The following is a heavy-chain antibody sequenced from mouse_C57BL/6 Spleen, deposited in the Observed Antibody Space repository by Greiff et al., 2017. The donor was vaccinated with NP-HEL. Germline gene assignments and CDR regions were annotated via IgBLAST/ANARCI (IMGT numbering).Heavy chain of an antibody. D-gene: IGHD1-1*01. Sequence: EVMLVESGGGLVKPGGSLKLSCAASGFTFSDYGMHWVRQAPEKGLEWVAYISSGSSTIYYADTVKGRFTISRDNAKNTLFLQMTSLRSEDTAMYYCARKIITTVVDYAMDYWGQGTSVTVSS. V-gene: IGHV5-17*01. CDR2: ISSGSSTI. J-gene: IGHJ4*01. CDR3: ARKIITTVVDYAMDY. CDR1: GFTFSDYG.